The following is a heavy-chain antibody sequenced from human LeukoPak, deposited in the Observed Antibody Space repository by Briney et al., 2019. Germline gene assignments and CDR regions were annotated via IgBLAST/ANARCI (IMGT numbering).Heavy chain of an antibody. V-gene: IGHV3-48*02. CDR2: ISGSSGSI. CDR3: ARWGYYYGSGSFAF. J-gene: IGHJ4*02. Sequence: GGSLRLSCAASGFTFSSYSMNWVRQAPGKGLEWVSYISGSSGSIYYADSVKGRFTISRDNAKNSLYLQMNSLRDEDTAVYYCARWGYYYGSGSFAFWGQGTLVTVSS. CDR1: GFTFSSYS. D-gene: IGHD3-10*01.